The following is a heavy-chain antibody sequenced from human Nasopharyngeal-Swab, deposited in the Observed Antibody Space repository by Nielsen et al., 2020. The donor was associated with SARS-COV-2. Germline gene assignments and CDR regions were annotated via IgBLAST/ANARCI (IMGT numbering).Heavy chain of an antibody. CDR2: ITTSGSST. CDR1: GFTFSDYY. V-gene: IGHV3-11*01. D-gene: IGHD2-8*01. J-gene: IGHJ6*02. CDR3: AREKVYQVLLDYYYHGLDV. Sequence: GESLKISCAASGFTFSDYYMPWIRQAPGKGLEWVSYITTSGSSTDSADSVKGRFTISRDNANNSLYLQMNSLRGEDTAVYYCAREKVYQVLLDYYYHGLDVWGHGTGVTVFS.